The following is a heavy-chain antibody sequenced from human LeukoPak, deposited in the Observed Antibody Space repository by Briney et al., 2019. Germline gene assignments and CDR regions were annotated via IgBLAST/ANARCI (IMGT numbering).Heavy chain of an antibody. V-gene: IGHV4-34*01. CDR3: ATNTAMLRYFDY. D-gene: IGHD5-18*01. J-gene: IGHJ4*02. CDR1: GGSFSGYY. Sequence: PSETLSLTCAVYGGSFSGYYWSWIRQPPGKGLGWIGEINHSGSTNYNPSLKSRVTISVDTSKNQFSLKLSSVTAADTAVYYCATNTAMLRYFDYWGQGTLVTVSS. CDR2: INHSGST.